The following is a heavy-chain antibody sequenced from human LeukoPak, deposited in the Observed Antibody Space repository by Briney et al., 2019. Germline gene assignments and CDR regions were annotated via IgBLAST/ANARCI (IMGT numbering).Heavy chain of an antibody. CDR3: ARGGSSWYAVWFDD. V-gene: IGHV4-38-2*02. Sequence: SETLSLTCTVSGYSISSGYYWGWIRQPPRKGLEVIGSIYHSGSTCYNPSLKSRVTISVDTSKNQFSLKLSSVTAADTAVYYCARGGSSWYAVWFDDWGQGTMVTVSS. CDR1: GYSISSGYY. J-gene: IGHJ5*02. D-gene: IGHD6-13*01. CDR2: IYHSGST.